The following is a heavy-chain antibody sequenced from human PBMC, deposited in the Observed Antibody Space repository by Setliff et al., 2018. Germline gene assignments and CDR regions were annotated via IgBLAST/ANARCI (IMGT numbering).Heavy chain of an antibody. J-gene: IGHJ3*02. V-gene: IGHV1-24*01. CDR2: FDPEDGET. D-gene: IGHD2-15*01. CDR3: ATNSGGNTIDAFDI. Sequence: ASVKVSCKVSGYTLTELSMHWVRQAPGKGLEWMGGFDPEDGETIYAQKFQGRVTMTVDTSTDTAYMELSSLRSEDTAVYYCATNSGGNTIDAFDIWGQGTMVAVSS. CDR1: GYTLTELS.